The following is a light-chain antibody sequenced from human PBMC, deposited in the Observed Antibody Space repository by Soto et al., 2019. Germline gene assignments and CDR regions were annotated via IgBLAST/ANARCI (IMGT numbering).Light chain of an antibody. CDR1: SSDVGLYDF. J-gene: IGLJ2*01. V-gene: IGLV2-14*01. CDR3: SSYTSSSTLV. CDR2: EVT. Sequence: QSVLTQPASVSGSPGQSITISCTGASSDVGLYDFVSWYQQHPGKAPKLLIYEVTYRPSGVSSRFSGSKSGNTASLTISGLQAEDEADYYCSSYTSSSTLVFGGGTKLTVL.